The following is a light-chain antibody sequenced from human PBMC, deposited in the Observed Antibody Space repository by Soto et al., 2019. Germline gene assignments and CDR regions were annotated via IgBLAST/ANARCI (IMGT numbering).Light chain of an antibody. CDR3: QQYGTLLFT. V-gene: IGKV3-20*01. CDR2: GSS. CDR1: QSVTNNF. J-gene: IGKJ3*01. Sequence: IVLTQSPGTLSLSPGERATLSCGASQSVTNNFLSWYQKKPGQAPRLLIYGSSSRATGVPDRFSGSGSGTDFPLTISRLEPGDFAVYYCQQYGTLLFTFGPGTKVDIK.